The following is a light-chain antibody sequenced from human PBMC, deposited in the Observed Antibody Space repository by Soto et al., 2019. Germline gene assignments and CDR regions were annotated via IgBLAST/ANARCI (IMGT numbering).Light chain of an antibody. CDR1: QSVRSN. V-gene: IGKV3-15*01. J-gene: IGKJ1*01. Sequence: EVVMTQSPATLSVSPGERVTLSCRASQSVRSNLAWYQQKPGQAPRLLIYGASTRATGISARFSGSGSGTEFSLTISSLQSEDFAVYYCQQYNIWPRTFGQGTKVDIK. CDR2: GAS. CDR3: QQYNIWPRT.